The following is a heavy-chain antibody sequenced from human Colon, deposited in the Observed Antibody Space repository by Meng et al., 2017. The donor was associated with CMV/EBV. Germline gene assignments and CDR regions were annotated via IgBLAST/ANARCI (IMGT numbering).Heavy chain of an antibody. CDR3: ARGGWVVAGTLADYYYGMDV. V-gene: IGHV3-30*02. Sequence: GESLKISCVASGFTFSNYGMHWVRQAPGKGLEWVASTRHDGSNKYYADSVKGRFTISRDNSKNTLYLQMNSLRGEDTAVYYCARGGWVVAGTLADYYYGMDVWGQGTTVTVSS. CDR2: TRHDGSNK. J-gene: IGHJ6*02. CDR1: GFTFSNYG. D-gene: IGHD6-19*01.